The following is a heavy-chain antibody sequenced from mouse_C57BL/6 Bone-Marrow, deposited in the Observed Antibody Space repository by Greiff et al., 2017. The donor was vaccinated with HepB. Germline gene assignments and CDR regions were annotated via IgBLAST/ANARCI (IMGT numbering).Heavy chain of an antibody. V-gene: IGHV1-55*01. D-gene: IGHD2-10*02. J-gene: IGHJ2*01. Sequence: VQLQESGAELVKPGASVKMSCKASGYTFTSYWITWVKQRPGQGLEWIGDIYPGSGSTNYNEKFKSKATLTVDTSSSTAYMQLSSLTSEDSAVYYCARPRRGYFDYWGQGTTLTVSS. CDR1: GYTFTSYW. CDR2: IYPGSGST. CDR3: ARPRRGYFDY.